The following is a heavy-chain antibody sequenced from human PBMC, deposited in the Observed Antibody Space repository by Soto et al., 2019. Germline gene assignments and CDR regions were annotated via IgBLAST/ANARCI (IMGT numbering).Heavy chain of an antibody. CDR3: ATAMIVVVPYGMDV. V-gene: IGHV3-21*01. J-gene: IGHJ6*02. D-gene: IGHD3-22*01. CDR1: GFTFSSYS. CDR2: ISSSSSYI. Sequence: GSLRLSCAASGFTFSSYSMNWVRQAPGKGLEWVSSISSSSSYIYYADSVKGRFTISRDNAKNSLYLQMNSLRAEDTAVYYCATAMIVVVPYGMDVWGQGTTVTVSS.